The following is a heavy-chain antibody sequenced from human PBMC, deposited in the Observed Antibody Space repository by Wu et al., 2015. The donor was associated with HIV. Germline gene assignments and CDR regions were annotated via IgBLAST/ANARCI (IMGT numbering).Heavy chain of an antibody. CDR3: VGRQKYTPGNVGDFDF. CDR2: TISHFGVI. J-gene: IGHJ4*02. CDR1: EVSFSHYA. Sequence: QVRLMQSGAAVKKPGSSVKISCQASEVSFSHYAVNWVRQAPGQRQRLEWMGGTISHFGVINPAQKFKDRLRLTADASTATVYMDLSGLEFADTAVYYCVGRQKYTPGNVGDFDFWGQGTLVTVSS. V-gene: IGHV1-69*12. D-gene: IGHD1-1*01.